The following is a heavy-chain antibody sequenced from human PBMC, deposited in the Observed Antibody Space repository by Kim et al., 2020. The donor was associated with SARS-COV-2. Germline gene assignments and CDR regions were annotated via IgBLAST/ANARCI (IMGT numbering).Heavy chain of an antibody. J-gene: IGHJ4*02. Sequence: GGSLRLSCAASGFTFSSYYMSWVRQAPGKGLEWVANINNGGSQTYYVDSVKGRFTISRDNAKNSLYLQMNSLRAEDTAVYYCARVGGLYRTQKDAFDYWGQGTMVTVSS. CDR2: INNGGSQT. CDR1: GFTFSSYY. CDR3: ARVGGLYRTQKDAFDY. D-gene: IGHD2-15*01. V-gene: IGHV3-11*06.